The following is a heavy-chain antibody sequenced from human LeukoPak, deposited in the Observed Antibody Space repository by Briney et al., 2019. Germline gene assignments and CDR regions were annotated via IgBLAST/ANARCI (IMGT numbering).Heavy chain of an antibody. CDR2: INSGGSST. CDR1: GFTFSSYW. D-gene: IGHD4-17*01. V-gene: IGHV3-74*01. J-gene: IGHJ3*02. Sequence: PGGSLRLSCAASGFTFSSYWMHWVRQAPGKGLVWVSRINSGGSSTSYADSVKGRFTISRDNAKNTLYLQMNSLRAEDTAVYYCARDPRLDDYGDYSDAFDIWGQGTMVTVSS. CDR3: ARDPRLDDYGDYSDAFDI.